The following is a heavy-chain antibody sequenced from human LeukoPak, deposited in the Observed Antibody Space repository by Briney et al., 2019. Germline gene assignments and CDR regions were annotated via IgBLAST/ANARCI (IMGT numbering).Heavy chain of an antibody. CDR2: ISASAGST. D-gene: IGHD6-13*01. V-gene: IGHV3-23*01. CDR1: AFTFSNYV. CDR3: AKGESSTWYGLDY. Sequence: GGSLRLSCAASAFTFSNYVMSWVRQAPGEGLEWVSAISASAGSTYYADSVKGRFTISRDNSKNTLYLQMNSLRDEDTAVYYCAKGESSTWYGLDYWGQGTLVTVSS. J-gene: IGHJ4*02.